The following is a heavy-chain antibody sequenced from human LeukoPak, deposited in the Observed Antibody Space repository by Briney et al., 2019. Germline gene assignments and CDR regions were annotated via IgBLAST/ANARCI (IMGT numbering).Heavy chain of an antibody. CDR2: VYYTGST. CDR1: GASISTLY. CDR3: ARHGVYSSSSYFDY. Sequence: SETLSLTCSVSGASISTLYWSWIRQPPGKGLEWIGYVYYTGSTNYNPSLKSRVTIFPDTSKNQFSLRLTSLPDADRVVYYCARHGVYSSSSYFDYLGQGTLVTVSS. D-gene: IGHD6-6*01. J-gene: IGHJ4*02. V-gene: IGHV4-59*08.